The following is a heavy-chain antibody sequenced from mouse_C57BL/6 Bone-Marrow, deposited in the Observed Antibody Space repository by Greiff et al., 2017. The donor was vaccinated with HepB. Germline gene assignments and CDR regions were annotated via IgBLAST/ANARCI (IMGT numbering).Heavy chain of an antibody. Sequence: QVQLQQPGAELVRPGSSVKLSCKASGYTFTSYWMHWVKQRPIQGLEWIGNIDPSDSDTHYNQKFKDKATLTVDKSSSTAYMQLSSLTSEDSAVYYCAFITTGWDYWGQGTTVTVSS. V-gene: IGHV1-52*01. D-gene: IGHD1-1*01. J-gene: IGHJ4*01. CDR1: GYTFTSYW. CDR3: AFITTGWDY. CDR2: IDPSDSDT.